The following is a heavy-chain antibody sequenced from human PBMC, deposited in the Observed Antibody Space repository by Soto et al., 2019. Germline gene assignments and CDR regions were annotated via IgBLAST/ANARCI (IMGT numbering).Heavy chain of an antibody. D-gene: IGHD6-19*01. CDR2: ISWNSGSI. CDR3: AKVSRADASGWIYWYFDL. Sequence: GGSLRLSCAASGFTFDDYAMHWVRQAPGKGLEWVSGISWNSGSIGYADSVKGRFTISRDNAKNSLYLQMNSLRAEDTALYYCAKVSRADASGWIYWYFDLWGRGTLVTVSS. J-gene: IGHJ2*01. V-gene: IGHV3-9*01. CDR1: GFTFDDYA.